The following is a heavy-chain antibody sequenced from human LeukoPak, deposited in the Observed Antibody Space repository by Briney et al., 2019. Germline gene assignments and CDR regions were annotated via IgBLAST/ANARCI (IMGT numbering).Heavy chain of an antibody. D-gene: IGHD6-13*01. CDR2: IYYSGST. CDR1: GGSISSYY. J-gene: IGHJ4*02. Sequence: PSETLSLTCTVSGGSISSYYWSWIRQPPGKGLEWIGYIYYSGSTNYNPSLKSRVTISVDTSKNQFSLKLSSVTAADTAVYYCAGQQQLGFWGQGTLVTVSS. CDR3: AGQQQLGF. V-gene: IGHV4-59*08.